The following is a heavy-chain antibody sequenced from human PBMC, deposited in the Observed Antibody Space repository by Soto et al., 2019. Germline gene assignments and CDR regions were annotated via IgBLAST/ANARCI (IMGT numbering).Heavy chain of an antibody. CDR2: IYYSGTT. V-gene: IGHV4-59*01. CDR3: ARGRGGTYDAFDI. CDR1: SGSIGTYF. Sequence: SETLSLTCTVSSGSIGTYFWSWIRQPPGKGLEWIGYIYYSGTTYYNPSLKSRVTIFLDTSKNQFSLRLSSVTAADTAVYYCARGRGGTYDAFDIWGQGTLVTVSS. D-gene: IGHD1-26*01. J-gene: IGHJ3*02.